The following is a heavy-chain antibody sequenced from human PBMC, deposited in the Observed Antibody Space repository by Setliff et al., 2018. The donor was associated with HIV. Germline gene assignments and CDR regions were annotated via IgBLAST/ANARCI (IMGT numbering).Heavy chain of an antibody. Sequence: PSETLSLTCTVSGGSISSGGYYWSWIRQHPGKGLEWIGYIYYSGSTYYNPSLKSLVTISVDTSKNQFSLKLSSVTAADTAVYYCARGEPTYYYDSSGYFGAFDYWGQGILVTVSS. D-gene: IGHD3-22*01. CDR1: GGSISSGGYY. CDR2: IYYSGST. V-gene: IGHV4-31*01. J-gene: IGHJ4*02. CDR3: ARGEPTYYYDSSGYFGAFDY.